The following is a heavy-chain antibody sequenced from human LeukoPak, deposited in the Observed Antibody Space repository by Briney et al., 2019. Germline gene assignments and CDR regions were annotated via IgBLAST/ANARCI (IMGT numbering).Heavy chain of an antibody. CDR1: GFTFRSYE. Sequence: PGGSLRLSCAASGFTFRSYELNWVRQAPGKGLEWVANIKQDGSDKHYVSSVKGRFTISRDNAKNSVYLQMNSLRDEDTAIYYCARENWGPDYWGQGTLVTVSS. J-gene: IGHJ4*02. CDR3: ARENWGPDY. D-gene: IGHD7-27*01. V-gene: IGHV3-7*01. CDR2: IKQDGSDK.